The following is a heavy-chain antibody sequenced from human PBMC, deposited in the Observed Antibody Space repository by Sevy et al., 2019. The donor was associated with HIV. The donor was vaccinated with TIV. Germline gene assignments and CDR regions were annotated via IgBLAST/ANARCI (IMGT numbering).Heavy chain of an antibody. CDR2: IKQDGSEK. CDR1: GFTFKSYL. J-gene: IGHJ2*01. Sequence: GGSLRLSCAASGFTFKSYLMSWVHQAPGKGLEWVANIKQDGSEKYYVDSVKGRFTISRDNAENSLYLQINSLRVEDTAVYYCARAGWVNAWYFDLWGRGTLVTVSS. V-gene: IGHV3-7*01. D-gene: IGHD3-16*01. CDR3: ARAGWVNAWYFDL.